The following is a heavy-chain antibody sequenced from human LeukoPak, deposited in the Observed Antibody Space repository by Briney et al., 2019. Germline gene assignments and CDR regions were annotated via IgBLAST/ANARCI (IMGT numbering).Heavy chain of an antibody. V-gene: IGHV3-30-3*01. Sequence: PGGSLRLSCAASGFTFSSYAMSWVRQAPGKGLEWVAVISYDGSNKYYADSVKGRFTISRDNSKNTLYLQMNSLRAEDTAVYYCARDRYDSSGYWVDYWGQGTLVTVSS. CDR3: ARDRYDSSGYWVDY. D-gene: IGHD3-22*01. J-gene: IGHJ4*02. CDR2: ISYDGSNK. CDR1: GFTFSSYA.